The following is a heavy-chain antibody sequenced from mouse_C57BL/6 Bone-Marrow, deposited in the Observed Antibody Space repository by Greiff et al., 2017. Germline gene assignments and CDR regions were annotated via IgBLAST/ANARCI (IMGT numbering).Heavy chain of an antibody. CDR2: IDPENGDT. J-gene: IGHJ4*01. CDR3: TALITTVVATDFYAIDY. Sequence: VQLKESGAELVRPGASVKLSCTASGFNIKDDYMHWVKQRPEQGLEWIGWIDPENGDTEYASKFQGKATITADTSSNTAYLQLSSLTSEDTAVYYCTALITTVVATDFYAIDYWGQGTSVTVSS. CDR1: GFNIKDDY. V-gene: IGHV14-4*01. D-gene: IGHD1-1*01.